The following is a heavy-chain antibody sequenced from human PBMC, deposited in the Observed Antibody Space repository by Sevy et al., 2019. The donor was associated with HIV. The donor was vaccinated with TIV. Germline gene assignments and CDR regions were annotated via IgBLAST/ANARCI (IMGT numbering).Heavy chain of an antibody. CDR1: GGSISSGGYY. D-gene: IGHD3-22*01. Sequence: SETLSLTCTVSGGSISSGGYYWSWIRQHPGKGLGWIGYIYYSGSTYYNPSLKSRVTISVDTSKNQFSLKLSSVTAADTAVYYCARDLSDDSSGYSNAFDIWGQGTMVTVSS. V-gene: IGHV4-31*03. CDR3: ARDLSDDSSGYSNAFDI. J-gene: IGHJ3*02. CDR2: IYYSGST.